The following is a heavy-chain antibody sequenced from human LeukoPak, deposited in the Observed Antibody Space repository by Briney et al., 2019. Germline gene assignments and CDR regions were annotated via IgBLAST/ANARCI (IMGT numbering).Heavy chain of an antibody. CDR2: ISYDGSNK. CDR1: GFTFSSYG. D-gene: IGHD3-10*01. Sequence: GGSLRLSCAASGFTFSSYGMHWVRQAPGKGLEWVAVISYDGSNKYYADSVKGRFTISRDNSKNTLYLQMNSLRAEDTAVCYCAKALLYYYGPRFDYWGQGTLVTVSS. CDR3: AKALLYYYGPRFDY. V-gene: IGHV3-30*18. J-gene: IGHJ4*02.